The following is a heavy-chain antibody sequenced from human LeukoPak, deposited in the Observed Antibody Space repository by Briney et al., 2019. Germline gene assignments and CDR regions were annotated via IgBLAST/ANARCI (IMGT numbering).Heavy chain of an antibody. V-gene: IGHV1-69*06. CDR3: ARAPNWDAFDI. CDR1: GGTFSSYA. J-gene: IGHJ3*02. D-gene: IGHD1-1*01. Sequence: GASVKVSCKASGGTFSSYAISWVRQAPGQGLEWMGGIIPVFGTANYAQKFQGRVTITADKSTSTAYMELSSLRSEDTAVYYCARAPNWDAFDIWGPGTMVTVSS. CDR2: IIPVFGTA.